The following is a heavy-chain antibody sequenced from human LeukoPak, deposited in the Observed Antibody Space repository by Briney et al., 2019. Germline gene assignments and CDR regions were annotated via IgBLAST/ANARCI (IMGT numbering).Heavy chain of an antibody. CDR3: ARGQPLDGMDV. J-gene: IGHJ6*02. CDR1: GGSISSYY. V-gene: IGHV4-59*01. CDR2: IYYSGST. Sequence: SETLSLTCTVSGGSISSYYWSWIRQPPGKGLEWIGYIYYSGSTNYNPSLKSRVTISVDTSKNQFSLKLSSVTAADTAVYYCARGQPLDGMDVWGQGTTVTVSS.